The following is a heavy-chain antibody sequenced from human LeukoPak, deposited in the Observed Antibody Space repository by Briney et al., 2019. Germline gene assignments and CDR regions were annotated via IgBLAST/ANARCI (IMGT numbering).Heavy chain of an antibody. Sequence: PSETLSLTCAVSGVSINTCCYYWAWLRQPPGKGLEWVGYKYYSGSTRYNSSLRSRLTISLDSSKNQFSLRLTSVTAADTAVYYCARGRSYGFDFDSWGPGTLVIVSS. V-gene: IGHV4-61*01. J-gene: IGHJ4*02. CDR2: KYYSGST. CDR1: GVSINTCCYY. D-gene: IGHD5-18*01. CDR3: ARGRSYGFDFDS.